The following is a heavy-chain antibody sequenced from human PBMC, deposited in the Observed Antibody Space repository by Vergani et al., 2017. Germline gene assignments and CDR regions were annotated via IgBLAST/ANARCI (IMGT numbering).Heavy chain of an antibody. D-gene: IGHD4-17*01. CDR3: AHRRRYGDYGEDAFDI. J-gene: IGHJ3*02. CDR2: IFSNDEK. Sequence: QVTLKESGPVLVKPTETLTLTCTVSGFSLSNARMGVSWIRQPPGKALEWLAHIFSNDEKSYSTSLKSRLTISKDTSKSQVVLTMTNMDPVDTATYYCAHRRRYGDYGEDAFDIWGQGTMVTVSS. V-gene: IGHV2-26*01. CDR1: GFSLSNARMG.